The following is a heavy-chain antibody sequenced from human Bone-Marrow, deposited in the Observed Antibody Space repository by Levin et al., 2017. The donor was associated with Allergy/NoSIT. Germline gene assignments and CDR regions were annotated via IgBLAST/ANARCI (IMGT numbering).Heavy chain of an antibody. CDR3: TTGTHSGYYEYYFDF. D-gene: IGHD5-12*01. CDR2: IKSNSNGATT. CDR1: GFNFNDAW. V-gene: IGHV3-15*01. Sequence: RAGGSLRLSCVVSGFNFNDAWMTWVRQAPGKGLEWVGRIKSNSNGATTIYAAPVQGRFTISRDDSKTTLYLQMNSLKTEDTAMYYCTTGTHSGYYEYYFDFWGQGALVTVSS. J-gene: IGHJ4*02.